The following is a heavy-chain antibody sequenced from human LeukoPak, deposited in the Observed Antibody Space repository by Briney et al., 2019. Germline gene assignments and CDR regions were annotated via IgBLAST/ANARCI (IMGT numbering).Heavy chain of an antibody. CDR2: INHSGST. CDR3: ARGRCPYYYYYMDV. Sequence: SETLSLTCAVYGGSFSGYYWSWIRQPPGKGLEWIGEINHSGSTNYNPSRKSRVTISVDTSKNQFSLKLSSVTAADTAVYYCARGRCPYYYYYMDVWGKGTTVTVSS. CDR1: GGSFSGYY. V-gene: IGHV4-34*01. J-gene: IGHJ6*03.